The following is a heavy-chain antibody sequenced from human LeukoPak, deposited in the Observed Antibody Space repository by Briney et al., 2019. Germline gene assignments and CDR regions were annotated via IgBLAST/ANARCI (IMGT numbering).Heavy chain of an antibody. CDR3: ASLVDTASY. J-gene: IGHJ4*02. CDR1: GYTFTSYG. CDR2: ISAYNGNT. Sequence: ASVKVSCKASGYTFTSYGISWVRQAPGQGLEWMGWISAYNGNTNYAQKFQGRVTITADESTSTAYMELSSLRSEDTAVYYCASLVDTASYWGQGTLVTVSS. D-gene: IGHD5-18*01. V-gene: IGHV1-18*01.